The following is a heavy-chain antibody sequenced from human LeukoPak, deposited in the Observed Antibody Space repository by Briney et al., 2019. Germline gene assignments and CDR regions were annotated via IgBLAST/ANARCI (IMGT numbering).Heavy chain of an antibody. CDR1: GLTFSSYA. CDR2: ISGSGGST. J-gene: IGHJ5*02. Sequence: PGASLRLSCAASGLTFSSYAMSWVRQAPGKGLEWVSAISGSGGSTYYADSVKGRFTISRDNSKNTLYLQMNSLRAEDTAVYYCANDFGIFGVVQISHANTSWFDPWGQGTLVTVSS. D-gene: IGHD3-3*02. CDR3: ANDFGIFGVVQISHANTSWFDP. V-gene: IGHV3-23*01.